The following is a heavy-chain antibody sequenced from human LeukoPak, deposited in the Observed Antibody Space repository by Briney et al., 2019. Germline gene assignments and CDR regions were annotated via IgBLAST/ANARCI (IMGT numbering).Heavy chain of an antibody. CDR2: ISPTGDST. J-gene: IGHJ4*02. CDR3: VPKGTEGY. Sequence: GGSLRLSCAASGFTFSSYSMHWVRQAPGKGLQYVSAISPTGDSTYYADSVKGRFSISRDNSKNTLYLQVSSLRPEDTAVYYCVPKGTEGYWGQGTLVTVSS. CDR1: GFTFSSYS. V-gene: IGHV3-64D*06.